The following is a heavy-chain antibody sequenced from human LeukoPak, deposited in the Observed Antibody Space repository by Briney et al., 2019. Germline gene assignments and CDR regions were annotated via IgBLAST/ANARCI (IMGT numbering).Heavy chain of an antibody. CDR1: GFTVSSNY. Sequence: GGSLRLSCAASGFTVSSNYMSWVRQAPGKGLEWVSLLYSSGVTYYAESVKGRFTISRDNSKNTLYLQMNSLRAEDTAVYYCASGDKGYYYGMDVWGQGTTVTVSS. CDR2: LYSSGVT. J-gene: IGHJ6*02. CDR3: ASGDKGYYYGMDV. V-gene: IGHV3-66*01. D-gene: IGHD3-3*01.